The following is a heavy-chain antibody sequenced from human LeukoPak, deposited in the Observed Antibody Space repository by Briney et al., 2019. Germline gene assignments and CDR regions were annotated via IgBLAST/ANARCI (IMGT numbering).Heavy chain of an antibody. J-gene: IGHJ6*03. CDR1: GGSFSGYY. Sequence: PSETLSLTCAVYGGSFSGYYWSWIRQPPGKGLEWIGSIYHSGSTYYNPSLKSRVTISVDTSKNQFSLKLSSVTAADTAVYYCARDLGDDYAELLWYYYMDVWGKGTTVTVSS. D-gene: IGHD4-17*01. V-gene: IGHV4-34*01. CDR2: IYHSGST. CDR3: ARDLGDDYAELLWYYYMDV.